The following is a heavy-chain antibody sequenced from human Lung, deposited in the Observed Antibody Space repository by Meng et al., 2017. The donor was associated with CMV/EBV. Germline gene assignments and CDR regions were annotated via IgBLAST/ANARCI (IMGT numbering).Heavy chain of an antibody. CDR3: VKDSRTTRDFDY. D-gene: IGHD6-13*01. CDR1: GFAFTDYY. CDR2: SREKTSGYST. Sequence: GGSLRLXCAASGFAFTDYYIDWVRQAPGRGLEWVARSREKTSGYSTEYAASVKGRFTISREESSNSLYLHMNSLKIEDTAVYYCVKDSRTTRDFDYWTQGPLVPFSS. J-gene: IGHJ4*02. V-gene: IGHV3-72*01.